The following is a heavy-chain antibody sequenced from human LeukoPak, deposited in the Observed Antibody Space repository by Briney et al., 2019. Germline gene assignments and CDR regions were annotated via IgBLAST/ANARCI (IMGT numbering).Heavy chain of an antibody. Sequence: SETLSLTCAVSGYSISSGYYWGWIRQPPGKGLEWIGSICHSGSTYYNPPLKSRVTISVDTSKNQFSLKLSSVTAADTAVYYCASLPYSSSSGFDYWGQGTLVTVSS. J-gene: IGHJ4*02. D-gene: IGHD6-13*01. CDR3: ASLPYSSSSGFDY. V-gene: IGHV4-38-2*01. CDR1: GYSISSGYY. CDR2: ICHSGST.